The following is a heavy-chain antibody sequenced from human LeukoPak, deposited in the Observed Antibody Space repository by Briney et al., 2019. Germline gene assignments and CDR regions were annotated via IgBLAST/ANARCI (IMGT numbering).Heavy chain of an antibody. CDR1: GGSISSYY. V-gene: IGHV4-4*07. CDR2: IYTSGST. D-gene: IGHD6-6*01. CDR3: ARDSEYSSSSLFDY. Sequence: SETLSLTCTVSGGSISSYYWSWIRQPAGKGLEWIGRIYTSGSTNYNPSLKSRVTMSVDTSKNQFSLKLSSVTAADTAVYYCARDSEYSSSSLFDYWGQGTLVTVSS. J-gene: IGHJ4*02.